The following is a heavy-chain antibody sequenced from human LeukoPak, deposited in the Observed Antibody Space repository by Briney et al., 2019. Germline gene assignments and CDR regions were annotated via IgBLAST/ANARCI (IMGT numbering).Heavy chain of an antibody. D-gene: IGHD2-15*01. J-gene: IGHJ4*02. V-gene: IGHV4-30-2*01. CDR1: GGSISSGGYS. Sequence: SQTLSLTCAVSGGSISSGGYSWSWIRQPPGKGLEWIGYIYHSGSTYYNPSLKSRVTISVDRSKNQFSLKLSSVTAADTAVYYCASSGGSVAERYYFDYWGQGTLVTVSS. CDR3: ASSGGSVAERYYFDY. CDR2: IYHSGST.